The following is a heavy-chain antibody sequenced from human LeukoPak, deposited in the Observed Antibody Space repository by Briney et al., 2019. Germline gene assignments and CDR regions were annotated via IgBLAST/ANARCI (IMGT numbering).Heavy chain of an antibody. CDR3: AKDFRGAVAALDY. V-gene: IGHV3-9*01. CDR2: ISWNSGSI. Sequence: GGSLRLSCAASGFTFSSYAMSWVRQAPGKGLEWVSGISWNSGSIGYADSVKGRFTISRDNAKNSLYLQMNSLRAEDTALYYCAKDFRGAVAALDYWGQGTLVTVSS. J-gene: IGHJ4*02. D-gene: IGHD6-19*01. CDR1: GFTFSSYA.